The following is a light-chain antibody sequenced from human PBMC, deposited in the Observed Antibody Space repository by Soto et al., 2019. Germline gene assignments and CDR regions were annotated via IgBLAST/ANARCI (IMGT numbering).Light chain of an antibody. Sequence: EIVMTQSPASLSVSPGERATLSCRASQTLSSNLAWYQQKPGQAPRLIIYGASTRATGIPARFSGSGSGTEFTLTISSLQSEDFAVYYCQQYNIWPPWTFGQGTKVEIK. CDR1: QTLSSN. J-gene: IGKJ1*01. CDR2: GAS. CDR3: QQYNIWPPWT. V-gene: IGKV3D-15*01.